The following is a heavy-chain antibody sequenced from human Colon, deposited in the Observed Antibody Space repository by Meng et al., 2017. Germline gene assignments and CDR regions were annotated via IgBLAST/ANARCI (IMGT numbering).Heavy chain of an antibody. CDR2: IYHSGST. CDR3: ARVIYASGNMAHLDY. CDR1: GDSIRSSNW. D-gene: IGHD3-10*01. J-gene: IGHJ4*02. V-gene: IGHV4-4*02. Sequence: QVQLQGSGLGLVKPSGTLSLTCAVSGDSIRSSNWWSWVRQPPGRGLEWIGEIYHSGSTNYNPSLKNRVTMTVDKSKNEFSLTLSSVTAADTAFYYCARVIYASGNMAHLDYWGQGTLVTVSS.